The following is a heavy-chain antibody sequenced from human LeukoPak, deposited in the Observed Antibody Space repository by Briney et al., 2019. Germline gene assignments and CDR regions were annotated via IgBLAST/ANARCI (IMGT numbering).Heavy chain of an antibody. CDR1: GYTLTELS. CDR2: FDPEDGET. V-gene: IGHV1-24*01. Sequence: ASVKVSCKVSGYTLTELSMHWVRQAPGKGLEWMGGFDPEDGETIYAQKFQGRVTMTEDTSTDTAYMELSSLRSEDTAVYYCATRIAAAGTEAFDIWGQGTMVTVSS. D-gene: IGHD6-13*01. CDR3: ATRIAAAGTEAFDI. J-gene: IGHJ3*02.